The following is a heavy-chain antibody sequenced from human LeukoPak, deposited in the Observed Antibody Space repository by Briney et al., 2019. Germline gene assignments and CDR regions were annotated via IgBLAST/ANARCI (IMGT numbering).Heavy chain of an antibody. CDR2: MNPNSGNT. Sequence: ASVKVSCKASGYTFTSYDINWVRQATGQGLEWMGWMNPNSGNTGYAQKFQGRVTMTRNTSISTAYMELSSLRSEDTAVYYCARDAGKAYYYYYYMDVWGKGTTVTVSS. V-gene: IGHV1-8*01. D-gene: IGHD6-13*01. CDR3: ARDAGKAYYYYYYMDV. CDR1: GYTFTSYD. J-gene: IGHJ6*03.